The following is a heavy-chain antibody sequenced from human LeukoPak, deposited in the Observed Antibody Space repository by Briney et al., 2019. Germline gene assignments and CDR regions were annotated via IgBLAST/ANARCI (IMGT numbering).Heavy chain of an antibody. Sequence: PGGSLRLSCAASGFTFSSYWMHWVRQAPGKGLVWVSRINSDGSSTSYADSVKGRFTISRDNAKNSLYLQMNSLRAEDTAVYYCARSRRKTYYYGSGSGYFDYWGQGTLVTVSS. CDR3: ARSRRKTYYYGSGSGYFDY. V-gene: IGHV3-74*01. CDR1: GFTFSSYW. CDR2: INSDGSST. J-gene: IGHJ4*02. D-gene: IGHD3-10*01.